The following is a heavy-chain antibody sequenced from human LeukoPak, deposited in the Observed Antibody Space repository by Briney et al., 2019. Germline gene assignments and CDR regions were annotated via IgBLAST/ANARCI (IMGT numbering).Heavy chain of an antibody. D-gene: IGHD6-13*01. CDR2: IYYSGST. J-gene: IGHJ4*02. V-gene: IGHV4-31*03. Sequence: SETLSLTCTVSVGSISSGGYYWSWIRQHPGKGLEWIGYIYYSGSTYYNPSLKSRVTISVDTSKNQFSLKLSSVTAADTAVYYCARDPLGMASALWGQGTLVTVSS. CDR1: VGSISSGGYY. CDR3: ARDPLGMASAL.